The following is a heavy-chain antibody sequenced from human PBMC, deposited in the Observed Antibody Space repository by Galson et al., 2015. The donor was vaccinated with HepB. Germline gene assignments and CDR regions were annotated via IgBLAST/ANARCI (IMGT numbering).Heavy chain of an antibody. Sequence: SLRLSCAASGFTFSSYWMHWVRQVPGKGLEWVAVISYDGSNKYYADSVKGRFTISRDNSKNTLYLQMNSLRAEDTAVYYCAKDDLNYDSSGYPDYWGQGTLVTVSS. V-gene: IGHV3-30*18. D-gene: IGHD3-22*01. CDR1: GFTFSSYW. J-gene: IGHJ4*02. CDR2: ISYDGSNK. CDR3: AKDDLNYDSSGYPDY.